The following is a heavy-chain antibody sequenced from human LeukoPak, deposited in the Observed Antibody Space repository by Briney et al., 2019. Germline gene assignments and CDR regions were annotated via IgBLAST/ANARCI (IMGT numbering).Heavy chain of an antibody. CDR1: GFTFSSYA. Sequence: GGSLRLSCAASGFTFSSYAMSWVRQAPGKGLEWVANIKQDGSEKYYVDSVKGRFTISRDNAKNSLYLQMNSLRAEDTAVYYCARDYYVGIAAAGTPPFDYWGQGTLVTVSS. D-gene: IGHD6-13*01. CDR3: ARDYYVGIAAAGTPPFDY. V-gene: IGHV3-7*03. J-gene: IGHJ4*02. CDR2: IKQDGSEK.